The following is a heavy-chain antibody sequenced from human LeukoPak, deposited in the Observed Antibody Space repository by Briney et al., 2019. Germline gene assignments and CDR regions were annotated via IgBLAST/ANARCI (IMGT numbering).Heavy chain of an antibody. CDR3: ARVEYSSSSAPHYYYYYGMDV. D-gene: IGHD6-6*01. CDR1: GFTFSSYA. CDR2: ISYDGSNK. J-gene: IGHJ6*02. V-gene: IGHV3-30-3*01. Sequence: PGGSLRLSCAASGFTFSSYAMHWVRQAPGKGLEWVAVISYDGSNKYYADSVKGRFTISRDNSKNMLYLQMNSLRAEDTAVYYCARVEYSSSSAPHYYYYYGMDVWGQGTTVTVSS.